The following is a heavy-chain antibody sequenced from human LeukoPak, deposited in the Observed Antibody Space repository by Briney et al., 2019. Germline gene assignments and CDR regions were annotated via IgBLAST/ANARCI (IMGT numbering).Heavy chain of an antibody. CDR1: GGSLSGFY. CDR3: ARASSFDKTTRWNPAYFGP. V-gene: IGHV4-34*01. CDR2: INHSGTT. Sequence: SETLSLTCAVHGGSLSGFYWSWIRQPPGKGLEWIGEINHSGTTNYNPSLKSRVTISVDTSKNQVSLDLAPVTAADTAVYYCARASSFDKTTRWNPAYFGPWGPGSLVTIAS. J-gene: IGHJ5*02. D-gene: IGHD1-1*01.